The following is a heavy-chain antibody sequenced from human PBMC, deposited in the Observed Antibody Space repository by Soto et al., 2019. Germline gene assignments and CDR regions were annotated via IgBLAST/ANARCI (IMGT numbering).Heavy chain of an antibody. CDR2: SYYCGDT. CDR3: AFTSSGYKHYYGMDV. V-gene: IGHV4-30-4*01. CDR1: GGSLRSGDYY. J-gene: IGHJ6*02. D-gene: IGHD3-22*01. Sequence: SETLALTCTISGGSLRSGDYYWGWIGPPPGKGVGWIGYSYYCGDTFHNPSLRSRVTISIDTSKNQFSLKLSSVTAADTAVYYCAFTSSGYKHYYGMDVWGQGTTVTVSS.